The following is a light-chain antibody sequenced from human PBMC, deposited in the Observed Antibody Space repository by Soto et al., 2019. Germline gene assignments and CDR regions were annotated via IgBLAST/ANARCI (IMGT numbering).Light chain of an antibody. CDR1: QSISSW. Sequence: DIQMTQSPSTLSASVGDRVTITCRASQSISSWLAWYQQKPGKAPKLLIYDASSLESGVPSRFSGSGSATEFTLTISSLQPDDFATYYCQQYNSYSGTCGQGTKVDIK. CDR3: QQYNSYSGT. CDR2: DAS. J-gene: IGKJ2*01. V-gene: IGKV1-5*01.